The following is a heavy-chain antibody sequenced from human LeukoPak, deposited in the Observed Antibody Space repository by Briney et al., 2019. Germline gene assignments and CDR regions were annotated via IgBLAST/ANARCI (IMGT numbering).Heavy chain of an antibody. CDR3: ARGSYFDY. CDR1: GFTFDDYA. Sequence: PGRSLRLSCAASGFTFDDYAMHWVWQAPGKGLEWVSGISWNSGSIGYADSVKGRFTISRDNAKNSLYLQMNSLRAEDTALYYCARGSYFDYWGQGTLVTVSS. V-gene: IGHV3-9*01. J-gene: IGHJ4*02. CDR2: ISWNSGSI. D-gene: IGHD3-16*01.